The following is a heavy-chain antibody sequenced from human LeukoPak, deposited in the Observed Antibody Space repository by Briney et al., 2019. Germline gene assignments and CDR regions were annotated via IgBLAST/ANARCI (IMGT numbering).Heavy chain of an antibody. J-gene: IGHJ3*02. V-gene: IGHV3-30*03. D-gene: IGHD2-15*01. CDR1: GFTFSSYG. Sequence: PGGSLRLSCAASGFTFSSYGMHWVRQAPGKGLEWVAVISYDGSNKYYADSVKGRFTISRDNSKNTLYLQMNSLRAEDTAVYYCASTRGVVVVAATPQDIWGQGTMVTVSS. CDR3: ASTRGVVVVAATPQDI. CDR2: ISYDGSNK.